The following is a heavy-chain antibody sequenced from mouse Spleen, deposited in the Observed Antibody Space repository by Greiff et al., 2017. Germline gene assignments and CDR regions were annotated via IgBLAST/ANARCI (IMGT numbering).Heavy chain of an antibody. Sequence: VQLQQPGAELVMPGASVKLSCKASGYTFTSYWMHWVKQRPGQGLEWIGEIDPSDSYTNYNQKFKGKATLTVDKSSSTAYMQLSSLTSEDSAVYYCASSYSWGQGTLVTVSA. J-gene: IGHJ3*01. CDR1: GYTFTSYW. CDR2: IDPSDSYT. D-gene: IGHD1-1*01. CDR3: ASSYS. V-gene: IGHV1-69*01.